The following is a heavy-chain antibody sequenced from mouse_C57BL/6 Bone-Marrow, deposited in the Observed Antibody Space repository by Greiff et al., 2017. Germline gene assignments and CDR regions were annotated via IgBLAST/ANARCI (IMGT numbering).Heavy chain of an antibody. Sequence: QVQLQQPGAELVKPGASVKMSCKASGYTFTSYWITWVKQRPGQGLEWIGDIYPGSGSTNYNEKFKSKATLTVDTSSSTAYMQLSSLTSEDSAVYYCASYYGSSYCWYFDVWGTGTTVTVSS. V-gene: IGHV1-55*01. CDR1: GYTFTSYW. CDR3: ASYYGSSYCWYFDV. J-gene: IGHJ1*03. D-gene: IGHD1-1*01. CDR2: IYPGSGST.